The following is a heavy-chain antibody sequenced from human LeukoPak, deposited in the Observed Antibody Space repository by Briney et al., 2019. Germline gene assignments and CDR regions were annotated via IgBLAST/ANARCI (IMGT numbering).Heavy chain of an antibody. CDR3: ARDKTPGIAAAGPPDY. CDR2: INPKSGGT. D-gene: IGHD6-13*01. Sequence: GASVQVSCKASGYTFTDYIMHWVRQAPGQGLEWMGWINPKSGGTNYARKFQGRVTMTRDTSISTAYMELSRLRSDDTAVYYCARDKTPGIAAAGPPDYWGQGTLVTVSS. V-gene: IGHV1-2*02. CDR1: GYTFTDYI. J-gene: IGHJ4*02.